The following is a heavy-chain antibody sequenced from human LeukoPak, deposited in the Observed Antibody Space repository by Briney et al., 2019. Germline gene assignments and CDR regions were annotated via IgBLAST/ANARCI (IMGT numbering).Heavy chain of an antibody. CDR1: GFTFSSYW. CDR2: IKQDGSEK. CDR3: ARAYDFWRPFYFDY. D-gene: IGHD3-3*01. V-gene: IGHV3-7*01. Sequence: GGSLRLSCAASGFTFSSYWMSWVRQAPGKGLEWVANIKQDGSEKYYVDSVKGRFTISRDNAKNSLYLQMNSLRAEDTAVYYCARAYDFWRPFYFDYWGQGTLVTVSS. J-gene: IGHJ4*02.